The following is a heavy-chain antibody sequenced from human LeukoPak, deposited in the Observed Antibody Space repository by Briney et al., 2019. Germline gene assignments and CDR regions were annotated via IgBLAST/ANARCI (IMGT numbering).Heavy chain of an antibody. CDR3: ARYTAMVRGFDY. V-gene: IGHV1-2*03. D-gene: IGHD5-18*01. CDR2: INPNSGAT. Sequence: EASVKVSCKASGYTFTDYYMHWVQQAPGQGLEWMGWINPNSGATNFAQKFQGRVTMTRDTSISTAYMELSRLRSDDTAVYYCARYTAMVRGFDYWGQGARVTVSS. J-gene: IGHJ4*02. CDR1: GYTFTDYY.